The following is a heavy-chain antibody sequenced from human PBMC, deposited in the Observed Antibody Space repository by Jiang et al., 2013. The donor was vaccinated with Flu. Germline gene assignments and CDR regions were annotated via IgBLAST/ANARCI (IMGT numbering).Heavy chain of an antibody. Sequence: GPGLVKPSETLSLTCTVSGGSISSYHWSWIRQPPGKGLEWIGYIYYSGSTNYNPSLKSRVTISRDTSKNQISLKLSPVTAADTAVYYCARVGVEPALDYWGQGTLVTVSS. CDR3: ARVGVEPALDY. CDR2: IYYSGST. J-gene: IGHJ4*02. CDR1: GGSISSYH. D-gene: IGHD2-2*01. V-gene: IGHV4-59*01.